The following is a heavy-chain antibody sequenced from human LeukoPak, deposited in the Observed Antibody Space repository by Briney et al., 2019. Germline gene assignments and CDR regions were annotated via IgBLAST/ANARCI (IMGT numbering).Heavy chain of an antibody. J-gene: IGHJ4*02. CDR2: IHYSGST. CDR3: ARPGTWGLGQYSFDS. D-gene: IGHD6-13*01. CDR1: GVTISSYY. Sequence: PSETLSLTCTVSGVTISSYYWNWIRQPPGKGLEWIGYIHYSGSTKYNPSLMSRVTISVDTSKNQFSLKLSSVTAADTAVYYCARPGTWGLGQYSFDSWGQGTLVTVSA. V-gene: IGHV4-59*08.